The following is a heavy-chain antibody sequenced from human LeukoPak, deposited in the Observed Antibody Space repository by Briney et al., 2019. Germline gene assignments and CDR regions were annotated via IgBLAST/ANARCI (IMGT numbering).Heavy chain of an antibody. D-gene: IGHD2-8*01. CDR1: GGSFSGYY. CDR2: INHSGST. V-gene: IGHV4-34*01. J-gene: IGHJ5*02. Sequence: SETLSLTCAVYGGSFSGYYWSWIRQPPGQGLEWVGEINHSGSTNYNPSLKSRFTISVVTSTIQFSLKLSSVTAADTAVYYCARGKSCSNDVCPPMGFDPWGQGTLVTVSS. CDR3: ARGKSCSNDVCPPMGFDP.